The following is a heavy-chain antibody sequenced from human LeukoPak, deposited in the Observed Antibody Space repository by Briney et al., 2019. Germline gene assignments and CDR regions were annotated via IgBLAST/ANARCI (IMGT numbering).Heavy chain of an antibody. CDR1: GYTFTNYY. D-gene: IGHD3-3*01. CDR3: ARDAIENYDFWSGSYYYFDY. CDR2: INPSGGST. Sequence: GASVKVSCKSSGYTFTNYYIHWVRQAPGQGLAWMGIINPSGGSTSYAQSFQGRVTMTRDTSTSTVYMELSSLRSEDTAVYYCARDAIENYDFWSGSYYYFDYWGQGTLVTVSS. V-gene: IGHV1-46*01. J-gene: IGHJ4*02.